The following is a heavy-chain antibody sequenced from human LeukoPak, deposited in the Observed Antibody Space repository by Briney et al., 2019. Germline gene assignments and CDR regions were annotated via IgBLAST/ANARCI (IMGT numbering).Heavy chain of an antibody. V-gene: IGHV4-59*01. CDR3: ARARGGGVYDS. D-gene: IGHD3-16*01. CDR2: IQYSGNA. Sequence: SETLSLTCTVSGGSISSYYWSWIRQPPGKRLEWIGYIQYSGNANYNASLKSRVIMSVDTSKNQFSLKLTSVTAADTAVYYCARARGGGVYDSWGQGTLVTVSS. CDR1: GGSISSYY. J-gene: IGHJ4*02.